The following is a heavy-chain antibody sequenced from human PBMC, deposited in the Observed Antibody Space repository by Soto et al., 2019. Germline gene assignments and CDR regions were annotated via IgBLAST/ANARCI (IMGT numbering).Heavy chain of an antibody. V-gene: IGHV1-8*01. J-gene: IGHJ4*02. D-gene: IGHD3-3*01. CDR2: MNPNSGNT. Sequence: QVQLVQSGAEVKKPGASVKVSCKASGYTFTSYDINWVRQATGQGLEWMGWMNPNSGNTGYAQKFQGRVTMTRNTSISTAYMELSSLRFEDTAVYYCARGRGVLRFLEWPNGGLGYWGQGTLVTVSS. CDR1: GYTFTSYD. CDR3: ARGRGVLRFLEWPNGGLGY.